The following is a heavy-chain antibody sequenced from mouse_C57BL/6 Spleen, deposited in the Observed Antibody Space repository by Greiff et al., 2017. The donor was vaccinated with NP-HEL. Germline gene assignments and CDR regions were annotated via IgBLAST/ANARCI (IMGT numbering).Heavy chain of an antibody. J-gene: IGHJ3*01. V-gene: IGHV1-47*01. CDR2: FHPYNDDT. Sequence: VKLQESGAELVKPGASVKMSCKASGYTFTTYPLEWMKQNHGKSLEWIGNFHPYNDDTKYNEKFKGKATLTVEKSSSTVYLELSRLTSDDSAVYYCARPLFYYGNPWFAYWGQGTLVTVSA. CDR3: ARPLFYYGNPWFAY. CDR1: GYTFTTYP. D-gene: IGHD2-1*01.